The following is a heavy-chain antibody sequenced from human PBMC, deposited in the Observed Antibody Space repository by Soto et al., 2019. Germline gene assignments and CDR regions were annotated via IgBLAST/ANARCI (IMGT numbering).Heavy chain of an antibody. CDR3: ARVYCSGGSCYGIDY. V-gene: IGHV1-69*05. D-gene: IGHD2-15*01. Sequence: SVQVSCKASGGTFSSYAISWVRQAPGQGLEWMGGIIPIFGTANYAQKFQGRVTMTRDTSTSTVYMELSSLRSEDTAVYYCARVYCSGGSCYGIDYWGQGTLVTV. CDR1: GGTFSSYA. CDR2: IIPIFGTA. J-gene: IGHJ4*02.